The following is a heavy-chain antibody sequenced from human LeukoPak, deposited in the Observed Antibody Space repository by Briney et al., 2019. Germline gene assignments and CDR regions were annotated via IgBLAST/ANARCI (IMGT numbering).Heavy chain of an antibody. CDR1: GFTFSNYY. D-gene: IGHD5-18*01. Sequence: GGSLRLSCAPSGFTFSNYYVSWIRQARGKGLEWVSYIRSSGSTIYYADSVEGRFTISRDNAKNSLYLQMNSLRAEDTAVYYCARSLLRYSYAHFGYWGQGTLVTVSS. CDR2: IRSSGSTI. J-gene: IGHJ4*02. V-gene: IGHV3-11*01. CDR3: ARSLLRYSYAHFGY.